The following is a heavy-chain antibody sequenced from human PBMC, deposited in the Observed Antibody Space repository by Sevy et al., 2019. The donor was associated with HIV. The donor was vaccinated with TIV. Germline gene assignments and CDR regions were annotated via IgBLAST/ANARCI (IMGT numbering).Heavy chain of an antibody. D-gene: IGHD6-6*01. CDR3: AREGAAARRKTNYGMDV. CDR1: GYTFTGYY. Sequence: ASVKVSCKASGYTFTGYYMHWVRQAPGQGLEWMGRINPNSGGTNYAQKFQGRVTMTRDTSISTAYMELSRLRSDDTAVYYCAREGAAARRKTNYGMDVWGQGTTVTVSS. V-gene: IGHV1-2*06. J-gene: IGHJ6*02. CDR2: INPNSGGT.